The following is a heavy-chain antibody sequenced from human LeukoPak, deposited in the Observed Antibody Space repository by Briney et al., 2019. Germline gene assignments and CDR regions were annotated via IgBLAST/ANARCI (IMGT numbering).Heavy chain of an antibody. D-gene: IGHD6-6*01. V-gene: IGHV1-69*01. CDR2: IIPIFGTA. CDR3: ARESVSEYSGSGFDY. CDR1: GGTFSSYA. J-gene: IGHJ4*02. Sequence: SVKVSCKASGGTFSSYAISWVRQAPGQGLEWMGGIIPIFGTANYAQKFQGRVTITADESTSTAYMELSSLRSEDTAVYYCARESVSEYSGSGFDYWGQGTLVTVSS.